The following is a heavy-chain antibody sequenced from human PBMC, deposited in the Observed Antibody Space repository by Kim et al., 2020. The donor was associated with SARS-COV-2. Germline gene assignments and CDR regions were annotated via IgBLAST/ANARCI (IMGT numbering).Heavy chain of an antibody. D-gene: IGHD2-15*01. J-gene: IGHJ5*02. V-gene: IGHV3-33*01. CDR2: IWYDGSNK. Sequence: GGSLRLSCAASGFTFSSYGMHWVRQAPGKGLEWVAVIWYDGSNKYYADSVKGRFTISRDNSKNTLYLQMNSLRAEDTAVYYCARDPGMVRKSGVVLNWFDPWGQGTLVTVSS. CDR1: GFTFSSYG. CDR3: ARDPGMVRKSGVVLNWFDP.